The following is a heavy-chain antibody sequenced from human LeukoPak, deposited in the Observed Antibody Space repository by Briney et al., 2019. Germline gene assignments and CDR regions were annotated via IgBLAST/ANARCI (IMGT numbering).Heavy chain of an antibody. D-gene: IGHD3-10*01. CDR2: IRYDGSDK. Sequence: GGSLRLSCAASGFTFSSYGMHWVRQAPGKGLEWVAFIRYDGSDKYYADSVKGRFTISRDNSKNTLYLQMNSLRVEGTAVYYCAKNYGFDYWGQGTLVTVSS. J-gene: IGHJ4*02. V-gene: IGHV3-30*02. CDR3: AKNYGFDY. CDR1: GFTFSSYG.